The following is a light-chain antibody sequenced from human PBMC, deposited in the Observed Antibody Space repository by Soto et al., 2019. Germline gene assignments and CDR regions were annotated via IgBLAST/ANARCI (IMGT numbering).Light chain of an antibody. CDR1: QSVSSW. Sequence: DIQMTQSPSTLSASVGDRVTITCRASQSVSSWLAWYQQTPGKAPKLLIYRTSNLDTGVPSRFGGNGSGTEFTLTISSLQPDDFGTYYCQQYKSYPLTFGGGTKVDIK. V-gene: IGKV1-5*03. CDR3: QQYKSYPLT. CDR2: RTS. J-gene: IGKJ4*01.